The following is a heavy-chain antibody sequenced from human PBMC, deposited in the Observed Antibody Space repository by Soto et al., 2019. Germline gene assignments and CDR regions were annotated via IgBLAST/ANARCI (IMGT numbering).Heavy chain of an antibody. CDR3: AKETHYGFWSGSGTFDY. J-gene: IGHJ4*02. D-gene: IGHD3-3*01. V-gene: IGHV3-23*01. CDR2: ISGSGGSA. CDR1: GFTFSGYA. Sequence: GGSLRLSCAASGFTFSGYAMSWVRQAPGKGLEWVSGISGSGGSAYYADSVKGRFTISRDNSKNTVYLQMHSLRAEDTAVYYCAKETHYGFWSGSGTFDYWGQGTLVPVYS.